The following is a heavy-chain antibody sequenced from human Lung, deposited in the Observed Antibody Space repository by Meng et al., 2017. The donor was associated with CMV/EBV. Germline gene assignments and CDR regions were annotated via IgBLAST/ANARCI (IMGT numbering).Heavy chain of an antibody. D-gene: IGHD1-14*01. V-gene: IGHV4-34*01. Sequence: GSLRLSCAVHGESFSGYSWSWIRQPPGKGLEWIGEISHSGITNYNPSLKSRVTISLDTSKNQFSLKLNSVAAADTAVFYCARTLPPARGHRLDYWGQGPLVTVSS. J-gene: IGHJ4*02. CDR1: GESFSGYS. CDR2: ISHSGIT. CDR3: ARTLPPARGHRLDY.